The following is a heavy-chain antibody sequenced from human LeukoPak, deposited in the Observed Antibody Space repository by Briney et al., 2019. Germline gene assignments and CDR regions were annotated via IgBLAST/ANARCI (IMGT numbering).Heavy chain of an antibody. J-gene: IGHJ4*02. CDR2: IYPGDSDT. CDR3: ARQAAAAGTNQFDY. CDR1: GYSFTSYW. D-gene: IGHD6-13*01. V-gene: IGHV5-51*01. Sequence: KGGESLKISCKGSGYSFTSYWIGWVRQMPGKGLEWMGIIYPGDSDTRYSPSFQGQVTISDDKSISTAYLQWSSLKASDTAMYYCARQAAAAGTNQFDYWGQGTLVTVSS.